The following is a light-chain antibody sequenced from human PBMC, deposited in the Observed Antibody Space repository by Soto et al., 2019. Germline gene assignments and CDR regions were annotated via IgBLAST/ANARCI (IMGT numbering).Light chain of an antibody. CDR2: GAS. Sequence: ESVLTQSPGTLSMSPGERATLSCRASQSVSSSYSAWYQQKPGQAPRLLIYGASSRATGIPDRFSGSGSVTDFTLNISRLELEDFAVYYCQQYGSSPFTFGPGTKVDIK. CDR3: QQYGSSPFT. CDR1: QSVSSSY. J-gene: IGKJ3*01. V-gene: IGKV3-20*01.